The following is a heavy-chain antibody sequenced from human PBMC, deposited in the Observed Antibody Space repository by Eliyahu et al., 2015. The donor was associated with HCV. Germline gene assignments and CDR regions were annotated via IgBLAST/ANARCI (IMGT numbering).Heavy chain of an antibody. CDR2: IYYTGST. CDR1: GPXTSSYY. J-gene: IGHJ5*02. Sequence: QVQLQESGPGLVKPSETLSLTCPVPGPXTSSYYWSWIRPPPGKXLEWIAYIYYTGSTPYNPSLKSRVTMSLDTSKNQLSLKLSSVTAADTAVYYCASGGGGIAVAGTGGWFDPWGQGTLVTVSS. CDR3: ASGGGGIAVAGTGGWFDP. D-gene: IGHD6-19*01. V-gene: IGHV4-59*12.